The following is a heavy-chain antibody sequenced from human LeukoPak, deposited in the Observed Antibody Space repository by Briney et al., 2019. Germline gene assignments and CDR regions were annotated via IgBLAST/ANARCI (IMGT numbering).Heavy chain of an antibody. CDR3: TGTNSSSPIAN. Sequence: SETLSLTCTVSGGSISTYYWSWIRQPPGKGLEWLGYIFYTGSTNYNPSLKSRVTMSIDTSKNQFSLKLSSVTAADTAVYYCTGTNSSSPIANWGQGARSPSPQ. CDR1: GGSISTYY. CDR2: IFYTGST. J-gene: IGHJ4*02. D-gene: IGHD6-6*01. V-gene: IGHV4-59*01.